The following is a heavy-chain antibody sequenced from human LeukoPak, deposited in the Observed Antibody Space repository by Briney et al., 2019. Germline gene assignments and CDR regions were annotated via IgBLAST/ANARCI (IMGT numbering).Heavy chain of an antibody. CDR3: AKRDAFYI. Sequence: GSLRLSCAPAGFTFSSYSKHWVRQAPGKGLEWVAFIRYDGSNEYYADSVKGRFTISRDNSKNTLHLQMNSLRAEDTAVYYCAKRDAFYIWGQGTMVTVSS. V-gene: IGHV3-30*02. J-gene: IGHJ3*02. CDR1: GFTFSSYS. CDR2: IRYDGSNE.